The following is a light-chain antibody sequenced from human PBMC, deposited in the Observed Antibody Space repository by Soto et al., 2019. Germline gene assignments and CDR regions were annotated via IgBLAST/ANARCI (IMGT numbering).Light chain of an antibody. CDR1: SSDVGAFNY. V-gene: IGLV2-14*01. J-gene: IGLJ2*01. Sequence: QSALTQPASVSGSPGQSITISCTGTSSDVGAFNYVSWYQQHPGQAPKLVIYEVSNRPSGVSDRFSGSKSGNTASLTISGLQAEDEAAYYCMSFTSSSTVVFGGGTKVTVL. CDR2: EVS. CDR3: MSFTSSSTVV.